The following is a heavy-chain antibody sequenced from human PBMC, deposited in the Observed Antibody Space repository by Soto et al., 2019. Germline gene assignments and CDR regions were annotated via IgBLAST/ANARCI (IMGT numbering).Heavy chain of an antibody. V-gene: IGHV3-33*01. CDR3: ARDPGQDEAMDY. Sequence: QVQVVESGGGVVQPGRSLRLSCVASGFTFSNFGMHWVRQAPGKGLEWVAVIWHDGKNKYYADSAKGRFTVSRDNSKNTLYLQMNILTAEDTAVYYCARDPGQDEAMDYWGQGTLVTVSS. CDR1: GFTFSNFG. CDR2: IWHDGKNK. J-gene: IGHJ4*02.